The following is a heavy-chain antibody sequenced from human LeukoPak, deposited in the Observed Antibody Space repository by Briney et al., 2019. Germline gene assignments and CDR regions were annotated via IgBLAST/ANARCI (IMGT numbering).Heavy chain of an antibody. CDR2: IIPIFGTA. CDR1: GGTFSSYA. Sequence: SMKVSCKASGGTFSSYAISWVRQAPGQGLEWMGRIIPIFGTANYAQKFQGRVTITADESTSTAYMELSSLRSEDTAVYYCARAQELLLWFGEFPRNNWFDPWGQGTLVTVSS. CDR3: ARAQELLLWFGEFPRNNWFDP. J-gene: IGHJ5*02. V-gene: IGHV1-69*13. D-gene: IGHD3-10*01.